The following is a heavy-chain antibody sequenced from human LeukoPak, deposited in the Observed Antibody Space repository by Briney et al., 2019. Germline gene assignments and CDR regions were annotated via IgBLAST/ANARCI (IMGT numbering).Heavy chain of an antibody. V-gene: IGHV1-18*01. D-gene: IGHD6-13*01. J-gene: IGHJ5*02. CDR1: GYTFTSYG. CDR3: AREGIAAAGTQSDNWFDP. CDR2: ISANNGDT. Sequence: ASVKVSCKASGYTFTSYGISWVRQAPGQGLEWMGWISANNGDTNYAQKFQGRVTMTTDTSTSTAYMELSSLRSEDTAVYYGAREGIAAAGTQSDNWFDPWGQGTLVTVSS.